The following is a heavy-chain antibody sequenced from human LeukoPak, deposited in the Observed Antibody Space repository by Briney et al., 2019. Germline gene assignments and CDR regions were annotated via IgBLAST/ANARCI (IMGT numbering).Heavy chain of an antibody. CDR3: ARSHSVWTSFDY. CDR1: GGSISSSY. D-gene: IGHD3/OR15-3a*01. CDR2: IYYSGST. Sequence: SETLSLTCTVSGGSISSSYCDWIRQPPGKGLEWIGYIYYSGSTNYNPSLKSRVTISVDTSKNQFSLKLSSVTAADTAVYYCARSHSVWTSFDYWGQGTLVTVSS. V-gene: IGHV4-59*01. J-gene: IGHJ4*02.